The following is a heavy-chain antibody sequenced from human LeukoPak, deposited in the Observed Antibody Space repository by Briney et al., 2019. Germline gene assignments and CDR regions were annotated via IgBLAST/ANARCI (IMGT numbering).Heavy chain of an antibody. CDR2: ICSSSSYI. CDR1: GFTFSSYS. CDR3: ASLVSAEGYYDSSGYLND. D-gene: IGHD3-22*01. Sequence: GGSLRLSCAASGFTFSSYSMNWVRQAPGKGLEWVSSICSSSSYIYYADSVKGRFTISRDNAKNSLYLQMNSLRAEDTAVYYCASLVSAEGYYDSSGYLNDWGQGTLVTVSS. J-gene: IGHJ4*02. V-gene: IGHV3-21*01.